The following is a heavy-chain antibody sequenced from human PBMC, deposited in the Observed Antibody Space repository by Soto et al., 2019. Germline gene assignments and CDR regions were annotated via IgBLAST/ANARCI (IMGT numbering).Heavy chain of an antibody. J-gene: IGHJ4*02. CDR2: VIPISGTP. D-gene: IGHD1-26*01. CDR3: AGDKWELNLLGC. V-gene: IGHV1-69*13. Sequence: ASVKVSCKASGDTFSNYAIGWVRQAPGQGLEWMGGVIPISGTPNYAQNFRGRVTITADESTNTAYMELSSLRSEDTAVYYCAGDKWELNLLGCWGQGTPVTSPQ. CDR1: GDTFSNYA.